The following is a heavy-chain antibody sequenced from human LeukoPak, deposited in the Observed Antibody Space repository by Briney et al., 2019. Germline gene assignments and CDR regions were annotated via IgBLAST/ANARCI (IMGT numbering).Heavy chain of an antibody. CDR3: AKGTYGSVILEN. Sequence: GGSLRLSCAASGFTFSSYAMHWVRQAPGRGLEWVAVISYDGSNKYYADSVKGRFTISRDNSKNTLYLQMNSLRAEDTALYYCAKGTYGSVILENWGQGSLVTVSS. D-gene: IGHD3-10*01. CDR1: GFTFSSYA. J-gene: IGHJ4*02. V-gene: IGHV3-30-3*01. CDR2: ISYDGSNK.